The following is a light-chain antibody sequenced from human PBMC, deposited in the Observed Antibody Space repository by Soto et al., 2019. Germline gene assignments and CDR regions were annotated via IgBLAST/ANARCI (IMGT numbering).Light chain of an antibody. Sequence: QSVLTQPASVSGSPGQSITISCTGTSSDVGSYNLVSWYQQHPGKAPKLMIYEGSKRPSGVSKRFSGSKSGNTASLTIYGPQAEDEADYYCCSYAGSSTYVFGTGTKLTVL. J-gene: IGLJ1*01. V-gene: IGLV2-23*01. CDR2: EGS. CDR1: SSDVGSYNL. CDR3: CSYAGSSTYV.